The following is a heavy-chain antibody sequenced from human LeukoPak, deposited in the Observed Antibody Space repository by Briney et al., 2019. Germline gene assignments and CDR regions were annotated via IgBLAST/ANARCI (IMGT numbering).Heavy chain of an antibody. V-gene: IGHV3-23*01. CDR1: GFTVSSNY. CDR2: ISGSGGST. J-gene: IGHJ4*02. Sequence: PGGSLRLSCAASGFTVSSNYMSWDRQAPGKGLEWVSAISGSGGSTYYADSVKGRFTISRDNSKNTLYLQMNSLRAEDTAVYYCAKDHSSSWYESDYWGQGTLVTVSS. D-gene: IGHD6-13*01. CDR3: AKDHSSSWYESDY.